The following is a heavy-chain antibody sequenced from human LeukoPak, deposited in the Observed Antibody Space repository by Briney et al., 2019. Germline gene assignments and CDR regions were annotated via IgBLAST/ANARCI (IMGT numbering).Heavy chain of an antibody. CDR2: INPSGGST. CDR1: GYTFTNYY. D-gene: IGHD5-18*01. Sequence: ASVKVSCKTSGYTFTNYYMHWMRQAPGQGLEWMGIINPSGGSTSYTQKFQGRVTMTGDTSTNTICMELSSLRSEDTAMYYCAREWVHYTYGSPPIDYWGQGTLVTVSS. CDR3: AREWVHYTYGSPPIDY. J-gene: IGHJ4*02. V-gene: IGHV1-46*01.